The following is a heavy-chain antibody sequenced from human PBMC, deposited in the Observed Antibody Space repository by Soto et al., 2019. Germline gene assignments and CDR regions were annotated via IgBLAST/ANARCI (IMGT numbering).Heavy chain of an antibody. CDR3: ARGSGAGYSYGYYDY. Sequence: ASLKVSCKASGYTFTSYYMHWVRQAPGQGLEWMGIINPSGGSTSYAQKFQGRVTMTRDTSTSTVYMELSSLRSEDTAVYYCARGSGAGYSYGYYDYWGQGTLVTVSS. CDR1: GYTFTSYY. CDR2: INPSGGST. D-gene: IGHD5-18*01. J-gene: IGHJ4*02. V-gene: IGHV1-46*01.